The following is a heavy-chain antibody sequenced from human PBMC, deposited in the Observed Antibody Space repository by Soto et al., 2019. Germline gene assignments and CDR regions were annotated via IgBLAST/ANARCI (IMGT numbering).Heavy chain of an antibody. V-gene: IGHV3-11*01. Sequence: GGSLRISCAASGFTFSDYYMSWIRQAPGKGLEWVSYISSSGSTIYYADSVKGRFTISRDNAKNSPYLQMNSLRAEDTAVYYCAREGVTGTTYHRRPYYMDVWGKGTTVTVSS. J-gene: IGHJ6*03. CDR3: AREGVTGTTYHRRPYYMDV. D-gene: IGHD1-20*01. CDR2: ISSSGSTI. CDR1: GFTFSDYY.